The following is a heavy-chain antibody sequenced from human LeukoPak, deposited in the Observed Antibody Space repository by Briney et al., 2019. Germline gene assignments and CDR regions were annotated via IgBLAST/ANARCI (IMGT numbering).Heavy chain of an antibody. V-gene: IGHV3-20*04. CDR1: GFSFDDYG. J-gene: IGHJ4*02. CDR2: INWNGGST. CDR3: AGGDRNGWYFDY. D-gene: IGHD6-19*01. Sequence: GGSLRLSCTASGFSFDDYGMSWVRQAPGKGLEWVSGINWNGGSTGYADSVKGRSTISRDNAKNSLYLHMNSLRAEDTALYYCAGGDRNGWYFDYWRQGTLVSVSS.